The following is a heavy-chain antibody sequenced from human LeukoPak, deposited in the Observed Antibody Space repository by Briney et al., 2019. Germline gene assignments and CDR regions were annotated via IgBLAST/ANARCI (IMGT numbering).Heavy chain of an antibody. D-gene: IGHD1-1*01. CDR3: ARVKRGTPLPISYYYYAMDV. CDR1: GFTFTTYA. V-gene: IGHV3-23*01. Sequence: GGSLRLSYAASGFTFTTYAMNCVRQAPGEWLEWLSVISGSGTSTYYADSVKGRFTISRDNSKNTLYLQMSSLRAEDTAVYFCARVKRGTPLPISYYYYAMDVWGQGTTVTVSS. J-gene: IGHJ6*02. CDR2: ISGSGTST.